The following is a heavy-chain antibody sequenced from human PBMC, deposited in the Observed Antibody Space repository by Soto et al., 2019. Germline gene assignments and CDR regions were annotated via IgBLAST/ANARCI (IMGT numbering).Heavy chain of an antibody. CDR1: GGSISSGDYY. V-gene: IGHV4-30-4*01. J-gene: IGHJ4*02. CDR2: IFYSGST. Sequence: QVQLQESGPGLVKPSQTLSLTCTVSGGSISSGDYYWSWIRQPPGKGLEWIGYIFYSGSTYYNPSLKSRVTISVDTSKNHFSLKLSSVTAADTAVYYCARTNFMTTVGGADYWGQGTLVTVSS. CDR3: ARTNFMTTVGGADY. D-gene: IGHD4-17*01.